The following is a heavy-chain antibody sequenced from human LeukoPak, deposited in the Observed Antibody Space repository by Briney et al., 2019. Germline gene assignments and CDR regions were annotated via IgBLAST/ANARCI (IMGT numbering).Heavy chain of an antibody. CDR3: ARRFGSSSYYYYMDV. V-gene: IGHV4-38-2*01. CDR1: GYSISSGYY. J-gene: IGHJ6*03. CDR2: IYHSGST. D-gene: IGHD6-6*01. Sequence: SETLSLTCAVFGYSISSGYYWGWIRQPPGKGLEWIGSIYHSGSTYYNPSLKSRVTISVDTSKNQFSLELSSVTAADTAVYYCARRFGSSSYYYYMDVWGKGTTVTVSS.